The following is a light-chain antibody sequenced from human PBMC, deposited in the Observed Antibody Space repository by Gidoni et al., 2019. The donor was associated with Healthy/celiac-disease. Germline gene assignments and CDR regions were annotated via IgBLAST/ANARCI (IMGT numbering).Light chain of an antibody. CDR2: AAS. V-gene: IGKV1-39*01. CDR1: QSISSY. J-gene: IGKJ1*01. Sequence: DIQTNQSPSSLSASVGDRVTITCRASQSISSYLNWYHQKPGKAPKLLIYAASSLQSGVPSRFSGSGSGTDFSLTIISLQPEDFATYYCQQRYSTPRTFGQGTKVEIK. CDR3: QQRYSTPRT.